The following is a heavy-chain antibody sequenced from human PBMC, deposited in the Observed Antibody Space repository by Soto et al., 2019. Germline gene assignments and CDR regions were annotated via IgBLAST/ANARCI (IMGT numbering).Heavy chain of an antibody. CDR3: ARGENGQLAN. V-gene: IGHV4-30-2*05. Sequence: SETLSLTCAVSGGSISAVGDTWSWIRQPPGGGLEWIGNIYHSGRTYCNPSLKSRVTISLDTSKNQFSLRLRSVTAADTGVYYCARGENGQLANWGQGTMVT. J-gene: IGHJ3*01. D-gene: IGHD6-6*01. CDR1: GGSISAVGDT. CDR2: IYHSGRT.